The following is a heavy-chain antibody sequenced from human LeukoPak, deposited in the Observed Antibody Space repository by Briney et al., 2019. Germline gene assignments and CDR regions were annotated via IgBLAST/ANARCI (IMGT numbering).Heavy chain of an antibody. Sequence: GGSLRLSCAASGFSFRDFAMSWVRQAPGKGLEWVSGISAIGGSTYYADSVKGRFTISRDNSKNTLYLQMNSLRAEDTAVYYCANPPTVTKIRFDSWGQGTLVTVSS. V-gene: IGHV3-23*01. CDR1: GFSFRDFA. J-gene: IGHJ5*01. CDR3: ANPPTVTKIRFDS. D-gene: IGHD4-17*01. CDR2: ISAIGGST.